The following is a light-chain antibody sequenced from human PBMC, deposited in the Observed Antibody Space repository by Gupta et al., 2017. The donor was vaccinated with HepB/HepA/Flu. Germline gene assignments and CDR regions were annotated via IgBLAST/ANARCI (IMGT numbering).Light chain of an antibody. CDR1: SGHSSYA. CDR2: VDSDGSH. Sequence: QLVLTQSPSASASLGASVKLTCTLSSGHSSYAIAGHQQQPEKGPRYLMKVDSDGSHIKGDGIPDRFSGSSSGAERYLTISSLQSEDEADYYCQTWGTGIHVVFGGGTKLTVL. CDR3: QTWGTGIHVV. J-gene: IGLJ2*01. V-gene: IGLV4-69*01.